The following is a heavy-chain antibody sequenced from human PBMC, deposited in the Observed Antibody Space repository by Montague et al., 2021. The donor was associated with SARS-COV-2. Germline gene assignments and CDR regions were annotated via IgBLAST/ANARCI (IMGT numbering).Heavy chain of an antibody. CDR2: IYYSGPT. D-gene: IGHD6-19*01. Sequence: TLSLTCTVSGGPISSGTNYWSWIRQPAGKGLEWIGRIYYSGPTNYNPSLKSRVTMSVDTSKNQFSLILTSVTAADTAVYYCARDFSTTSGWYEVYCLDYWGLGIQVTVSS. CDR3: ARDFSTTSGWYEVYCLDY. CDR1: GGPISSGTNY. J-gene: IGHJ4*02. V-gene: IGHV4-61*02.